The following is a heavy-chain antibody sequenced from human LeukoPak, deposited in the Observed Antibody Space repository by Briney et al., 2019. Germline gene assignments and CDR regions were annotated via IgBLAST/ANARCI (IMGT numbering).Heavy chain of an antibody. Sequence: SETLSLTCTVSGGSISSYYWSWIRQPPGKGLEWIGCIYYSGSTNYNPSLKSRVTISVDTSKNQFSLKLSSVTAADTAVYYCARHERESSGWKYFDYWGQGTLVTVSS. J-gene: IGHJ4*02. CDR2: IYYSGST. D-gene: IGHD6-19*01. V-gene: IGHV4-59*08. CDR1: GGSISSYY. CDR3: ARHERESSGWKYFDY.